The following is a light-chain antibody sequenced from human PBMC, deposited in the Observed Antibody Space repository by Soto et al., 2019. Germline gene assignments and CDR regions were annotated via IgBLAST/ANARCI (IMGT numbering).Light chain of an antibody. CDR2: DVS. V-gene: IGLV2-14*01. CDR3: SSYTSSSNLL. Sequence: QSALTQPASVSGSPGQSITISCTGTSSDVGGYNYVSWYQQHPGKAPKLMIYDVSNRPSGVSNRFSGSKSGNTASLTISGLPAEDEADYYCSSYTSSSNLLFGGGTKVTVL. J-gene: IGLJ2*01. CDR1: SSDVGGYNY.